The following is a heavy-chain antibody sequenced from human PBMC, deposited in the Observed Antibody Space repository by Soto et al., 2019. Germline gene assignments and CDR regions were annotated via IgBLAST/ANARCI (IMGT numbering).Heavy chain of an antibody. CDR2: IIPIFGTA. J-gene: IGHJ4*02. Sequence: ASVKVSCKASGGTFSSYAISWVRQAPGQGLEWMGGIIPIFGTANYAQKFQGRVTITADESTSTAYMELSSLRSEDTAVYYCARKGGYSSSSQVWGQGTLVTVSS. V-gene: IGHV1-69*13. CDR3: ARKGGYSSSSQV. D-gene: IGHD6-6*01. CDR1: GGTFSSYA.